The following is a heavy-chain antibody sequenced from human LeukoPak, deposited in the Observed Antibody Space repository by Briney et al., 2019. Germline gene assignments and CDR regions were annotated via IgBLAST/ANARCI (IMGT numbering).Heavy chain of an antibody. Sequence: PGGSLRLSCAASGFTFSSYGMHWVRQAPGKGLEWVAVISYDGSNKYYADSVKGRFTISRDNSKNTLYLQMNSLRAEDTAVYYCAKGDPHFDYWGQGTLVTVSS. V-gene: IGHV3-30*18. CDR2: ISYDGSNK. J-gene: IGHJ4*02. CDR3: AKGDPHFDY. CDR1: GFTFSSYG.